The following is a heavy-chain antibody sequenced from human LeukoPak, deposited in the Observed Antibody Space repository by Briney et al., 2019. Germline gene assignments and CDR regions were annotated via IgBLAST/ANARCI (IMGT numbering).Heavy chain of an antibody. Sequence: ASVKVSCKASGYTFTGYYMHWVRQAPGQGLEWMGWINPNSGGTNYAQKFQGRVTMTRDTSISTAYRELSRLRSDDTAVYYCARDREPKTYYYDSSGYPYFDYWGQGTLVTVSS. CDR1: GYTFTGYY. J-gene: IGHJ4*02. CDR3: ARDREPKTYYYDSSGYPYFDY. CDR2: INPNSGGT. V-gene: IGHV1-2*02. D-gene: IGHD3-22*01.